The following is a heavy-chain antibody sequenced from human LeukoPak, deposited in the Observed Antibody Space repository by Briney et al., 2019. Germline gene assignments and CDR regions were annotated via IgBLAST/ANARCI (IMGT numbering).Heavy chain of an antibody. CDR3: ARVGSPGGGRKYFQH. Sequence: PGGSLRLSCAASGFTFSSYAMSWVRQAPGKGLEWVSAISGSGGSTYYADSVKGRFTISRDNSKNTLYLQMNSLRAEDTAVYYCARVGSPGGGRKYFQHWGQGTLVTVSS. V-gene: IGHV3-23*01. D-gene: IGHD3-16*01. J-gene: IGHJ1*01. CDR2: ISGSGGST. CDR1: GFTFSSYA.